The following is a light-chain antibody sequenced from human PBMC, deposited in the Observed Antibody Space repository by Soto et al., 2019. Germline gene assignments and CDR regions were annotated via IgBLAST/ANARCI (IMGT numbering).Light chain of an antibody. V-gene: IGKV3-15*01. CDR1: QSVSSN. Sequence: EIVMTQSPATLSVSPGERATLSCRASQSVSSNLAWYQQKPGQAPRLLIYGASTRATGIPARFSGSGSGTEFALTISSLQSEYFAVYYCQQYNNWPPLTFGGATKVSIK. J-gene: IGKJ4*01. CDR3: QQYNNWPPLT. CDR2: GAS.